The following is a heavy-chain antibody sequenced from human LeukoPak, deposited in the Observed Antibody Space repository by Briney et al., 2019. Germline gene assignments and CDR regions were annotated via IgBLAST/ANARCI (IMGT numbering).Heavy chain of an antibody. CDR3: AREGPRGNSQFDY. CDR2: IWYDGSNK. J-gene: IGHJ4*02. CDR1: GFTFSSYG. D-gene: IGHD2/OR15-2a*01. V-gene: IGHV3-33*01. Sequence: GSLRLSCAASGFTFSSYGMHWVRQAPGKGLEWVALIWYDGSNKYYADSVKGRLTISRDNPKNTLYLQMNSLRAEDTAVYYCAREGPRGNSQFDYWGQGTLVTVSS.